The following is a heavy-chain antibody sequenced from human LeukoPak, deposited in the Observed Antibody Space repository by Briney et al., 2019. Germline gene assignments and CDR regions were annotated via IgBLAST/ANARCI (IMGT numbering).Heavy chain of an antibody. CDR2: IRYDGSII. CDR3: AKDVNTGGDYFGH. D-gene: IGHD1-14*01. Sequence: GGSLRLSCAASGFTFRNSGMHWVRQALAKGLEWVAFIRYDGSIIYYADSVKGRFTISRDNSKNTLYLQMNSLRAEDTAVYYCAKDVNTGGDYFGHWGQGTLGTVSS. CDR1: GFTFRNSG. J-gene: IGHJ4*02. V-gene: IGHV3-30*02.